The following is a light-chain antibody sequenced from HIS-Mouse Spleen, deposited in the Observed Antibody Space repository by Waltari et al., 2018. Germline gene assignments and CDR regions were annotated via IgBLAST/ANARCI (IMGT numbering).Light chain of an antibody. V-gene: IGLV3-10*01. J-gene: IGLJ2*01. CDR3: YSTDSSGNHRV. CDR1: ALPKKY. CDR2: EDR. Sequence: SYELTQPPSVSVSPGQTARITCSGDALPKKYAYWYQQKSGQAPVLVIYEDRKRPSGIPERFSGSSSGTMATLTFSGAQVEDEADYYCYSTDSSGNHRVFGGGTKLTVL.